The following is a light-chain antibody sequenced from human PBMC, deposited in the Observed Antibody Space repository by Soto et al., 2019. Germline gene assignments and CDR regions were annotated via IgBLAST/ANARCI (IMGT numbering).Light chain of an antibody. CDR3: TSFTSSSTWV. J-gene: IGLJ3*02. CDR2: EVS. Sequence: QSVLTQPASVSGSPGQSITISCTGTSSDVGGYEFVSWFQQHPGKAPKLKIYEVSNRPSGVSNRFSGSKSGYTASLTISELQAEDEADYYCTSFTSSSTWVFGGGTKLTVL. V-gene: IGLV2-14*03. CDR1: SSDVGGYEF.